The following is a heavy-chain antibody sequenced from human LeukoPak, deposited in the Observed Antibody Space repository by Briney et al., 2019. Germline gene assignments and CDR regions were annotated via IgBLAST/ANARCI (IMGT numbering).Heavy chain of an antibody. CDR1: GYTFTGYY. J-gene: IGHJ3*02. CDR2: INPNSGDT. V-gene: IGHV1-2*02. D-gene: IGHD2-8*02. Sequence: GASVKVSCKASGYTFTGYYVHWVRQAPGQGLEWMGWINPNSGDTNYAQDFQGRVTMTRDTSISTAYMELSRLRYDDTAVYYCARDLAVFDAFDIWGQGTMVTVSS. CDR3: ARDLAVFDAFDI.